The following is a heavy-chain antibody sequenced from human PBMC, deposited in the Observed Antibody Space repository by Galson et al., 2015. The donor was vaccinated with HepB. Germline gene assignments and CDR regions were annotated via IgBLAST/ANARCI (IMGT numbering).Heavy chain of an antibody. D-gene: IGHD3-22*01. CDR3: AKHQYYEYRDIAFRRGHFDY. J-gene: IGHJ4*02. V-gene: IGHV3-23*01. CDR2: ISGSSDST. CDR1: GFTFSDYA. Sequence: SLRLSCAASGFTFSDYAMSWVRQAPGKGLEWVSAISGSSDSTYYADSVKGRLTISRDNSKNTLYLQMNSLRAEDTAVYYCAKHQYYEYRDIAFRRGHFDYWGQGTLVTISS.